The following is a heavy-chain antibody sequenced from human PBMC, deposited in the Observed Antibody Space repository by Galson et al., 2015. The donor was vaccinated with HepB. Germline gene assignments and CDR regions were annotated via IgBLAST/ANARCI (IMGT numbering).Heavy chain of an antibody. CDR1: GFTVSSNY. Sequence: SLRLSCAASGFTVSSNYMSWVRQAPGKGLEWVSVIYSGGSTYYADSVKGRFTISRDNSKNTLYLQMNSLRAEDTAVYYCARTPGYSGYDPRPLDYWGQGTLVTVSS. CDR3: ARTPGYSGYDPRPLDY. V-gene: IGHV3-66*01. D-gene: IGHD5-12*01. J-gene: IGHJ4*02. CDR2: IYSGGST.